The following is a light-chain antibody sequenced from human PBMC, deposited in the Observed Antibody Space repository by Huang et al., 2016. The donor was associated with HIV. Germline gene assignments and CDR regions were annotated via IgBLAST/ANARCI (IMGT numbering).Light chain of an antibody. CDR2: GAS. CDR3: QQYNDWLSLT. J-gene: IGKJ4*01. V-gene: IGKV3-15*01. CDR1: QSISNN. Sequence: ATLSCRASQSISNNLAWYQQKPGQVPRLLVYGASTRATGVPVRFSGSGSGTVFTLTISSLQFEDSAVYYCQQYNDWLSLTFGGGTKVGIK.